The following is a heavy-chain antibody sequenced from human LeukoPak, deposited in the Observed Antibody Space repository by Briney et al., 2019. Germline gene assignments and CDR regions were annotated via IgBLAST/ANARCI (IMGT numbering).Heavy chain of an antibody. CDR2: FDPEDGET. J-gene: IGHJ4*02. CDR1: GYTLTELS. V-gene: IGHV1-24*01. D-gene: IGHD3-22*01. Sequence: ASVKVSCKVSGYTLTELSMHWVRQAPGKGLEWMGGFDPEDGETIYAQKFQGRVTMTEDTSTDTAYMELSSLRSEDTAVYYCATVRPYYCDSSGYFDYWGQGTLVTVSS. CDR3: ATVRPYYCDSSGYFDY.